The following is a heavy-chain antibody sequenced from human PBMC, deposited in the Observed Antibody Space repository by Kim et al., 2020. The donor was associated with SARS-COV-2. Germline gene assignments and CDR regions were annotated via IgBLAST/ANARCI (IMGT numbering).Heavy chain of an antibody. V-gene: IGHV1-3*01. J-gene: IGHJ6*02. Sequence: ASVKVSCKASGYTFTSYAMHWVRQAPGQRLEWMGWINAGNGNTKYSQKCQGRVTITRDTSASTAYMELSSLRSEDTAVYYCARSSGRFLEWVSDYYGMDVWGQGTTVTVSS. D-gene: IGHD3-3*01. CDR1: GYTFTSYA. CDR2: INAGNGNT. CDR3: ARSSGRFLEWVSDYYGMDV.